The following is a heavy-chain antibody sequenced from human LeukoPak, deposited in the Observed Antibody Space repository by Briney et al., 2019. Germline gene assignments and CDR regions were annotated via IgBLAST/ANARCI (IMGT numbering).Heavy chain of an antibody. CDR3: TTGIRGD. Sequence: GGSLRLSCAASGLTVTNAWMNWVRQAPGKGLEWVARIASKTDGGTTDYAAPVKGRFTISRDDSKNTLFLQMNSLKTEDTAVYYCTTGIRGDCGQGTLVTVSS. CDR1: GLTVTNAW. V-gene: IGHV3-15*04. CDR2: IASKTDGGTT. J-gene: IGHJ4*02.